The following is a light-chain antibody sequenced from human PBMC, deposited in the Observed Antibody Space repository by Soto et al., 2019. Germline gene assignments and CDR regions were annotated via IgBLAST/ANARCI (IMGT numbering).Light chain of an antibody. CDR2: DAS. CDR3: QQRTSGPPFT. Sequence: DIVLTQSPATLSLSPVERATLSCRASQSVSSYLAWYQHKPGQAPRLLIYDASNRATGIPARFSGSGSGTDFTLTISSLAPEDFAVYYCQQRTSGPPFTFGPGTKVDIK. CDR1: QSVSSY. J-gene: IGKJ3*01. V-gene: IGKV3-11*01.